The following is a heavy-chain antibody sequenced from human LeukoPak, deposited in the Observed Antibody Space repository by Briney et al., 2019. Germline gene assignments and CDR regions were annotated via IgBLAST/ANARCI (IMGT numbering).Heavy chain of an antibody. V-gene: IGHV3-30*02. Sequence: PSETLSLTCTVSGGSISSYYWSWVRQAPGKGLEWVAFIRYDGSNKYYADSVKGRFTISRDNSKNTLYLQMNSLRAEDTAVYYCAKDLVVPQYYFDYWGQGTLVTVSS. D-gene: IGHD2-2*01. CDR1: GGSISSYY. CDR3: AKDLVVPQYYFDY. J-gene: IGHJ4*02. CDR2: IRYDGSNK.